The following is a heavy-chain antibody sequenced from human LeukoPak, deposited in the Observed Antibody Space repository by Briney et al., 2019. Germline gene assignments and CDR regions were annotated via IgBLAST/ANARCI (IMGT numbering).Heavy chain of an antibody. D-gene: IGHD5-24*01. J-gene: IGHJ5*02. CDR2: ISETGDRT. Sequence: GGSLRLSCAASGFPFSSYAMNWVRQAPGKGLEWVSAISETGDRTHYADSVKGRLTVSRDNPKDTLYLQMDSLRAEDTAVYYCAKQFVDIWGQGTLVTVSS. CDR1: GFPFSSYA. V-gene: IGHV3-23*01. CDR3: AKQFVDI.